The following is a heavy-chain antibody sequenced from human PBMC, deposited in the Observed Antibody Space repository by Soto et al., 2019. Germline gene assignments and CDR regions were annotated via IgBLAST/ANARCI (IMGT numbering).Heavy chain of an antibody. CDR1: GGSMSSYY. CDR3: VRDYYNALTGYSYFDY. V-gene: IGHV4-59*01. CDR2: IRHSGST. D-gene: IGHD3-9*01. Sequence: PSETLSLTCTVSGGSMSSYYWTWMRQPPGKGLEWIGYIRHSGSTSYNPSLLSRVIISGDTSKNQFSLQLSSVTAADTAVYYCVRDYYNALTGYSYFDYWGQGTLVTVSS. J-gene: IGHJ4*02.